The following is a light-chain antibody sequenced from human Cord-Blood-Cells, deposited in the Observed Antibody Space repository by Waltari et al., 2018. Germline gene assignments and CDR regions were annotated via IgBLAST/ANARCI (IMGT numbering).Light chain of an antibody. Sequence: DIQMTQSPSSLSASVGDRVTITCRASQSISSYLTWYQQKPGKAPKLLIYAASSLQSGVPSRFSGSGSGTEFTLTISSLQPDDFATYYCQQSYSNPRTFGGGTKVEIK. V-gene: IGKV1-39*01. CDR1: QSISSY. CDR3: QQSYSNPRT. CDR2: AAS. J-gene: IGKJ4*01.